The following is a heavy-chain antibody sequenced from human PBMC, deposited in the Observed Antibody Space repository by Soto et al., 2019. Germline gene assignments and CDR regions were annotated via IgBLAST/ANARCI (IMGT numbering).Heavy chain of an antibody. CDR2: MHYTGFS. Sequence: PSETLSLTCSFSGDSVTSHYLTWIRQSPEKGLEWIGCMHYTGFSHYNPSLKSRLTISVDRSKDQFTLQLTSVTAADTAVYYCASKPHDFWSGYLHYFDFWGQGTLVTVSS. D-gene: IGHD3-3*01. J-gene: IGHJ4*02. CDR3: ASKPHDFWSGYLHYFDF. V-gene: IGHV4-59*02. CDR1: GDSVTSHY.